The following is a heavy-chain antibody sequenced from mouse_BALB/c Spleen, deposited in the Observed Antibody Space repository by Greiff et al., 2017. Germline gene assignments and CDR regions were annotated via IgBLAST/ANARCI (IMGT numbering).Heavy chain of an antibody. Sequence: QVQLKESGPGLVQPSQSLSITCTVSGFSLTSYGVHWVRQSPGKGLEWLGVIWSGGSTDYNAAFISRLSISKDNSKSQVFFKMNSLQANDTAIYYCARSRGGYYAMDYGGQGTSVTVSA. CDR1: GFSLTSYG. CDR2: IWSGGST. V-gene: IGHV2-2*02. J-gene: IGHJ4*01. CDR3: ARSRGGYYAMDY.